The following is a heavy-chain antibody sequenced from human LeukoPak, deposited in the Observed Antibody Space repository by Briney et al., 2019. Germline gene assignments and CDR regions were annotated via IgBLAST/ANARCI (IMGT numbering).Heavy chain of an antibody. J-gene: IGHJ6*02. CDR1: GGSFSGYY. V-gene: IGHV4-34*01. CDR3: ARPPLVLKGMDV. Sequence: SETLSLTCAVYGGSFSGYYWSWIRQPPGKGLEWIGEINHSGSTNYNPSLKSRVTISVDTSKNQFSLKLSSVTAADTAVYYCARPPLVLKGMDVWGQGTTVTVSS. CDR2: INHSGST. D-gene: IGHD6-13*01.